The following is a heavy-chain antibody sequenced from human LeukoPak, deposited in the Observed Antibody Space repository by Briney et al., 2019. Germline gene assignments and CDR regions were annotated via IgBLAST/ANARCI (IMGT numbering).Heavy chain of an antibody. CDR1: GGTFSSYA. D-gene: IGHD6-13*01. J-gene: IGHJ4*02. Sequence: ASVKVSCKASGGTFSSYAISWVRQAPGQGLEWMGGIIPIFGTANYAQKFQGRVTITADESTSTAYMELSSLRSEDTAVYYCAKDPLATRLAAAGLYYFDYWGQGTLVTVSS. V-gene: IGHV1-69*13. CDR3: AKDPLATRLAAAGLYYFDY. CDR2: IIPIFGTA.